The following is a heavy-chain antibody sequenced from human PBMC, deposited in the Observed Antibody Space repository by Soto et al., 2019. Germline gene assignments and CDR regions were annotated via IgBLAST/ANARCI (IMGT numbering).Heavy chain of an antibody. CDR1: GGSISSYG. CDR3: ARGTLTSYFDY. CDR2: FYYSGST. V-gene: IGHV4-59*01. Sequence: SEPLCLPCPAAGGSISSYGWSWVRQPPGKGLEWIEYFYYSGSTNYNPSLKSRVTISVDTSKNQSSLKLSSVTAADTAVYYCARGTLTSYFDYWGQGTLVTVSS. J-gene: IGHJ4*02.